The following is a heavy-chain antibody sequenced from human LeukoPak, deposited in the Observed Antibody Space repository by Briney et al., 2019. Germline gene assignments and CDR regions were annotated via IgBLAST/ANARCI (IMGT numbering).Heavy chain of an antibody. CDR3: ARDDRGATYFDY. D-gene: IGHD1-26*01. V-gene: IGHV3-48*03. J-gene: IGHJ4*02. Sequence: GGTLRLSCAASGFTFSSYEMNWVRQAPGKGLEWVSYISSSGSTIYYADSVKGRFTISRDNAKNSLYLQMNSLRAEDTAVYYCARDDRGATYFDYWGQGTLVTVSS. CDR1: GFTFSSYE. CDR2: ISSSGSTI.